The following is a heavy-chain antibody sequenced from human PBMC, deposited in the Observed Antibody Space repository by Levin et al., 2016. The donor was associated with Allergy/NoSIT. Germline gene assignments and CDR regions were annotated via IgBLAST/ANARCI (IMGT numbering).Heavy chain of an antibody. Sequence: WVRQAPGQGLEWMGGIIPILGTANYAQKFQGRVTITAEESTSTAYMELSSLRSEDTAVYYCARVKCSTTSCRRLGYYYYMDVWGKGTTVTVSS. J-gene: IGHJ6*03. CDR3: ARVKCSTTSCRRLGYYYYMDV. V-gene: IGHV1-69*01. D-gene: IGHD2-2*01. CDR2: IIPILGTA.